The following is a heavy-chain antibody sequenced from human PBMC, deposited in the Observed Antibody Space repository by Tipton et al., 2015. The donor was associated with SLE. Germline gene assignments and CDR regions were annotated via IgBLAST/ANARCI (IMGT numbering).Heavy chain of an antibody. CDR2: IYYSGST. V-gene: IGHV4-59*12. J-gene: IGHJ6*03. Sequence: TLSLTCTVSGGSISSYYWSWIRQPPGKGLEWIGYIYYSGSTNYNPSLKSRVTISVDTSNNQFSLRLSSVTAADTAVYYCARGVAGYFHYCYLDVWGKGTTVTISS. CDR1: GGSISSYY. CDR3: ARGVAGYFHYCYLDV.